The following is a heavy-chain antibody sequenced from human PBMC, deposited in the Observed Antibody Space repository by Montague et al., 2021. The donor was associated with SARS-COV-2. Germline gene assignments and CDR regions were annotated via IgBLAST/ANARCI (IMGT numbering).Heavy chain of an antibody. CDR2: IHYRGSN. J-gene: IGHJ4*02. Sequence: SETLSLTCSVSGGSIGSYYWSWLRQPPGTGLEWIGHIHYRGSNTYSPSFTSRVSISIDTPKNQFSLKLSSVTAADTAVYYCARSLDPSGTYYLPYWGQGTLVTVSS. D-gene: IGHD3-10*01. CDR3: ARSLDPSGTYYLPY. V-gene: IGHV4-59*01. CDR1: GGSIGSYY.